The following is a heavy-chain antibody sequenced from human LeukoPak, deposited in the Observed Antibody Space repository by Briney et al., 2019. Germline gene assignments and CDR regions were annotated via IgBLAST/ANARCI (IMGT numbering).Heavy chain of an antibody. Sequence: PGGSLRLSCAASGFTFSNYAMSWVRQAPGKGLEWVSTISESAGSTDYADSVKGRYTISRDNSKNTLYLQRNSRRAEDTAVYYCARARLRFLEWLFGGQGTLVTVSS. D-gene: IGHD3-3*01. CDR2: ISESAGST. CDR1: GFTFSNYA. V-gene: IGHV3-23*01. CDR3: ARARLRFLEWLF. J-gene: IGHJ4*02.